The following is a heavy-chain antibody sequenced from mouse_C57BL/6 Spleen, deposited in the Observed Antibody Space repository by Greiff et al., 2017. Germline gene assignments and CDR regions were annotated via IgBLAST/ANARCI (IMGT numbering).Heavy chain of an antibody. V-gene: IGHV7-3*01. CDR2: IRNKANGYTT. CDR1: GFTFTDYY. J-gene: IGHJ4*01. Sequence: EVKLVESGGGLVQPGGSLSLSCAASGFTFTDYYMSWVRQPPGKALEWLGFIRNKANGYTTEYSASVKGRLTISRDNSQSILYLQMNALRAEDSATSYCARYPRYAMDYWGQGTSVTVSS. CDR3: ARYPRYAMDY.